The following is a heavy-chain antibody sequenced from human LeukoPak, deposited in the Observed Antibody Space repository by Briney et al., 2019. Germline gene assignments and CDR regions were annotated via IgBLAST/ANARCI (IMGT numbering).Heavy chain of an antibody. CDR1: GGSISSYY. J-gene: IGHJ4*02. CDR3: ARGMFDY. Sequence: SETLSLTCTVSGGSISSYYWSWIRQPPGKGLEWIGYIYYSGSTNYNPSLKSRVTISVDTSKNQFSLKLSSVTAADTAVYYCARGMFDYWGQGTLVTVSS. V-gene: IGHV4-59*01. CDR2: IYYSGST.